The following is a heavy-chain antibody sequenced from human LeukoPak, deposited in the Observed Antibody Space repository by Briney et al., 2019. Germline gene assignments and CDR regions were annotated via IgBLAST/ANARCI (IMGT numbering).Heavy chain of an antibody. CDR2: ISWDGGST. Sequence: GGSLRLSCAASGFTFDDYAMHWVRQAPGKGLEWVSLISWDGGSTYYADSVKGRFTISRDNSKNSLYLQMNGLRAGDTALYYCARAAAGPYYYYYYGMDVWGKGTTVTVSS. D-gene: IGHD6-13*01. CDR1: GFTFDDYA. CDR3: ARAAAGPYYYYYYGMDV. J-gene: IGHJ6*04. V-gene: IGHV3-43D*04.